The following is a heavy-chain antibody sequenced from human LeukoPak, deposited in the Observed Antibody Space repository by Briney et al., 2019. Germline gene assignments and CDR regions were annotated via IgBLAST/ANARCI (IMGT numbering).Heavy chain of an antibody. D-gene: IGHD3-3*01. J-gene: IGHJ5*02. CDR3: ARDTYYDFWSGYYTGKDNWFDP. Sequence: ASVKVSCKTSDYTFISYGISWVRQAPGQGLEWMGWISAYNGNTNYAQKLQGRVTMTTDTSTSTAYMELRSLRSDDTAVYYCARDTYYDFWSGYYTGKDNWFDPWGQGTLVTVSS. V-gene: IGHV1-18*01. CDR2: ISAYNGNT. CDR1: DYTFISYG.